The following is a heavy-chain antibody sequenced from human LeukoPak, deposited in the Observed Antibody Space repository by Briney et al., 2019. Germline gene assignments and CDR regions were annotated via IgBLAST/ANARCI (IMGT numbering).Heavy chain of an antibody. CDR3: ARASGYYYDSSGSTTDDY. D-gene: IGHD3-22*01. J-gene: IGHJ4*02. CDR2: ISGGGASI. V-gene: IGHV3-23*01. CDR1: GFTFSSYG. Sequence: GGSLRLSCAASGFTFSSYGMSWVRQAPGKGLEWVSGISGGGASIFYADSVKGRFTISRDNSKNTLYLQMNSLRAEDTAKYYCARASGYYYDSSGSTTDDYWGQGTLVTVSS.